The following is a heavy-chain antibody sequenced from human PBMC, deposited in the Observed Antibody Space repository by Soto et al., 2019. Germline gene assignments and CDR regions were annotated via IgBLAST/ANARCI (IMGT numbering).Heavy chain of an antibody. CDR2: IYWDDDK. J-gene: IGHJ6*02. D-gene: IGHD2-15*01. V-gene: IGHV2-5*02. CDR1: GFSLSTSGVG. CDR3: AYLPCSGGSCYWFSFSGMDV. Sequence: QITLKESGPTLVKPTQTLTLTCTFSGFSLSTSGVGVAWIRQPPGKALGWLALIYWDDDKRYRPSLESRLTITKDTSKYQVVLTMTNMDSVDTATYYCAYLPCSGGSCYWFSFSGMDVWGQGTTVTVSS.